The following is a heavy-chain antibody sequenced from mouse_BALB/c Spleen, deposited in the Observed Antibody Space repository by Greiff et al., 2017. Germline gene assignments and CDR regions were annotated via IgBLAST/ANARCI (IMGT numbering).Heavy chain of an antibody. D-gene: IGHD4-1*01. V-gene: IGHV5-6-4*01. CDR3: TRSGGDY. CDR1: GFTFSSYT. CDR2: ISSGGSYT. J-gene: IGHJ2*01. Sequence: EVKLMESGGGLVKPGGSLKLSCAASGFTFSSYTMSWVRQTPEKRLEWVATISSGGSYTYYPDSVKGRFTISRDNAKNTLYLQMSSLKSEDTAMYYCTRSGGDYWGQGTTLTVSS.